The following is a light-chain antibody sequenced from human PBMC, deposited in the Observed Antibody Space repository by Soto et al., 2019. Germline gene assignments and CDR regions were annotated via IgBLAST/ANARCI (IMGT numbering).Light chain of an antibody. CDR2: GYN. CDR3: QSYDSSLSAWV. CDR1: SSNIGAGYD. V-gene: IGLV1-40*01. Sequence: QSVLTQPPSVSGARGQRVTISCTGSSSNIGAGYDVHWYQQLPGTAPKLLVYGYNNRPSGVPDRFSVSKSGTSASLTITGLQTEDEADYYCQSYDSSLSAWVFGGGTKVTVL. J-gene: IGLJ2*01.